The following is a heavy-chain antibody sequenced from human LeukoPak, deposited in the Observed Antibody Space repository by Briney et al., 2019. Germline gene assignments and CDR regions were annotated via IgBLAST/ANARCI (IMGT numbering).Heavy chain of an antibody. CDR2: ISGSGGST. J-gene: IGHJ4*02. V-gene: IGHV3-23*01. CDR1: GFTFSSNA. Sequence: GGSLRLSCAASGFTFSSNAMSWVRQAPGKGLEWVSAISGSGGSTYYADSVKGRFTISRDNAKNSLYLQMNSLRAEDTAVYYCATGITIFGVVMGHDYWGQGTLVTVSS. D-gene: IGHD3-3*01. CDR3: ATGITIFGVVMGHDY.